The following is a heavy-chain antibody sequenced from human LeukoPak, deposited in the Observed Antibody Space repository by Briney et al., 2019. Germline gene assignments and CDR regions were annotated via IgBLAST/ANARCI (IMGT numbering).Heavy chain of an antibody. CDR2: ISGSGDST. CDR1: GFTFSSYA. CDR3: ARAQLAAAGPNDY. Sequence: PGASLRLSCAASGFTFSSYAMSWVRQAPGKGLEWVSAISGSGDSTYYADSVKGRFTISRDNSKNTLYLQMNSLRAEDTAVYYCARAQLAAAGPNDYWGQGTLVTVSS. J-gene: IGHJ4*02. D-gene: IGHD6-13*01. V-gene: IGHV3-23*01.